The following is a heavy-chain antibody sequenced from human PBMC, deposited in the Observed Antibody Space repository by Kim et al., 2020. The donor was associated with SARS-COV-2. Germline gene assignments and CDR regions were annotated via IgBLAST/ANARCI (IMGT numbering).Heavy chain of an antibody. V-gene: IGHV1-18*01. J-gene: IGHJ4*02. CDR2: ISAYNGNT. CDR3: ARELDIVLVPAATILRDY. Sequence: WRGWISAYNGNTNSAQKLQGRVTMTTDTSTSTAYMELRSLRSDDTAVYYCARELDIVLVPAATILRDYWGQGTLVTVSS. D-gene: IGHD2-2*03.